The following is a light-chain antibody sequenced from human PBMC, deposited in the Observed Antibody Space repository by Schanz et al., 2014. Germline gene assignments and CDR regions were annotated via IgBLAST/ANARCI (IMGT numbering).Light chain of an antibody. CDR1: SSDVGSYKL. CDR2: EGS. Sequence: QSALTQPASVSGSPGQSITISCTGTSSDVGSYKLVSWYQQHPGKAPKLMIYEGSKRPSGVSNRFSGSKSGNTASLTISGLQAEDEADYYCCSYVSSTTPYVFGFGTKLTVL. J-gene: IGLJ1*01. CDR3: CSYVSSTTPYV. V-gene: IGLV2-23*01.